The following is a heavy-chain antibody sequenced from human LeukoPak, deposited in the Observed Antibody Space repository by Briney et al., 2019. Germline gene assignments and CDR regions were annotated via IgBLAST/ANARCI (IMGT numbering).Heavy chain of an antibody. CDR3: ARDRSGGSFDY. J-gene: IGHJ4*02. CDR2: LIVGNGNQ. Sequence: GGSLRLSCAASGFVFSSYSMNWVRQAPGKGLEWVSFLIVGNGNQHYADSVKGRFTISRDDAKNSLYLQMNSLRAEDTAVYYCARDRSGGSFDYWGQGTLVTVSS. CDR1: GFVFSSYS. D-gene: IGHD6-19*01. V-gene: IGHV3-48*01.